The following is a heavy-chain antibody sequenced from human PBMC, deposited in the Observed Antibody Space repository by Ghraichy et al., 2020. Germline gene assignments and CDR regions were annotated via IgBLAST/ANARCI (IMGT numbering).Heavy chain of an antibody. CDR1: GGSFTSYY. V-gene: IGHV4-34*01. Sequence: ETLSLTCAVYGGSFTSYYWSWIRQPPGKGLEWIGEINHYGSTNYNPSLKSRVTLSVDRSKDQFSLKLNSVTAADTAVFYCARGRKSSQQLVPLPFDYWGRGILLTVSS. CDR2: INHYGST. D-gene: IGHD6-13*01. J-gene: IGHJ4*02. CDR3: ARGRKSSQQLVPLPFDY.